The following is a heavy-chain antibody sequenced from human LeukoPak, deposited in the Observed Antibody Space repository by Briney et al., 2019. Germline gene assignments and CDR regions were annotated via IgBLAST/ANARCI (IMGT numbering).Heavy chain of an antibody. Sequence: GGSLRLSRTASGFAFSTYGMHWVRQAPGKGLEWVAIIWYDGNNKYYADSVKGRFTISRDNSKNTLYLQMDSLRAEDTAVYYCAKDGGGYCSGGSCFDAFDMWGQGTMVTVSS. J-gene: IGHJ3*02. CDR2: IWYDGNNK. D-gene: IGHD2-15*01. CDR1: GFAFSTYG. CDR3: AKDGGGYCSGGSCFDAFDM. V-gene: IGHV3-30*02.